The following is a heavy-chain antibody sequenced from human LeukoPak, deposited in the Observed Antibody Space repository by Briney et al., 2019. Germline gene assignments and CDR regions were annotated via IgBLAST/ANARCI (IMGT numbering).Heavy chain of an antibody. D-gene: IGHD4-23*01. Sequence: GGSLRLSCAASGFTFSSYSMNWVCQAPGKGLEWVSYISSSSSTIYYADSVKGRFTISRDNAKNSLYLQMNSLRAEDTAVYYCARGATVVTPDFDYWGQGTLVTVSS. V-gene: IGHV3-48*01. CDR3: ARGATVVTPDFDY. CDR2: ISSSSSTI. J-gene: IGHJ4*02. CDR1: GFTFSSYS.